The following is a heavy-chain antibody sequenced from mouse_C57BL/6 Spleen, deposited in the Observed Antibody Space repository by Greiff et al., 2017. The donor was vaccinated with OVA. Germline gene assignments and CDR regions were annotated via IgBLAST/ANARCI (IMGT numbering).Heavy chain of an antibody. CDR3: VRDGLYCYGSTSWFAY. Sequence: EVQLVESGGGLVQPKGSLKLSCAASGFTFNTYAMHWVRQAPGKGLEWVARIRSKSSNYATYYADSVKDRFTISRDDSQSMLYLQMNNLKTEDTAMYYCVRDGLYCYGSTSWFAYWGQGTLVTVSA. CDR2: IRSKSSNYAT. V-gene: IGHV10-3*01. CDR1: GFTFNTYA. D-gene: IGHD1-1*01. J-gene: IGHJ3*01.